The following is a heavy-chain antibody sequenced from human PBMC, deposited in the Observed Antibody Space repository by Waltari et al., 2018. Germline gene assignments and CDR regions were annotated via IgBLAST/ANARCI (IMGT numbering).Heavy chain of an antibody. CDR1: GGSFSGYY. J-gene: IGHJ4*02. Sequence: QVQLQQWGAGLLKPSETLSLTCAVYGGSFSGYYWSWIRQPPGKGLEWIGEINHSGSTNYTPSLKSRVTISVDTSKTQFSLKLSSVTAADTAVYYCARGLFIAVADYWGQGTLVTVSS. CDR3: ARGLFIAVADY. CDR2: INHSGST. D-gene: IGHD6-19*01. V-gene: IGHV4-34*01.